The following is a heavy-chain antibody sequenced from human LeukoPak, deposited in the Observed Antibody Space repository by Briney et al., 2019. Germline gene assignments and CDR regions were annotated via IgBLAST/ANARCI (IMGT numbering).Heavy chain of an antibody. V-gene: IGHV3-30*04. J-gene: IGHJ4*02. Sequence: GGSLRLSCAASGFTFGSYTMHWVRQAPGKGLDWVALISYDGSEKSYADSVKGRFTISRHNTKNTLYPQINILRAEDTAVYYCARDLYSYGPFDYWGQGTLVTVSS. D-gene: IGHD5-18*01. CDR3: ARDLYSYGPFDY. CDR2: ISYDGSEK. CDR1: GFTFGSYT.